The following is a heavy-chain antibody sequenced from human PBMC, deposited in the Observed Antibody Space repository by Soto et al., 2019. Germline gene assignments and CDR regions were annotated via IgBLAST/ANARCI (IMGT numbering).Heavy chain of an antibody. Sequence: SETLSLTCTVSGASISNYYWSWIRQPPGKGLEWIGYIYYSGSTNYNPSLKSRVTMSSDTSKNQFSLKLNSVTAADTAVYYCARGAEYSGYYFDFWAQGTLVTVSS. J-gene: IGHJ4*02. CDR3: ARGAEYSGYYFDF. D-gene: IGHD5-12*01. V-gene: IGHV4-59*01. CDR2: IYYSGST. CDR1: GASISNYY.